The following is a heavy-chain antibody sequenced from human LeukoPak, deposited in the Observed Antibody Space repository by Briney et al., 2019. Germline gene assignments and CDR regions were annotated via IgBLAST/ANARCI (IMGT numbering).Heavy chain of an antibody. CDR2: ISSSSTTI. D-gene: IGHD3-10*02. V-gene: IGHV3-48*01. CDR1: GFTFSSYS. J-gene: IGHJ6*04. CDR3: AELGITMIGGV. Sequence: GGSLRLSCAASGFTFSSYSMMWVRLAPGKGLEWVSYISSSSTTIHYADSVKGRFTISRDNAKNSVYLQMNSLRAEDTAVYYCAELGITMIGGVWGKGTTVTISS.